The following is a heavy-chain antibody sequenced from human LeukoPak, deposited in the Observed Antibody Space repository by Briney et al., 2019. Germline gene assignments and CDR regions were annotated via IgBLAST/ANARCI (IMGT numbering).Heavy chain of an antibody. Sequence: GGSLRLSCAASGFTVSSHAMTWVRQAPGKGLEWVSGITYSGDNTYYAGSVKGRFTISRDNSRNTLFLQMDSLRAEDTAVYYCAKDKLPTAMFSYVYWGQGTLVTVSS. V-gene: IGHV3-23*01. CDR1: GFTVSSHA. CDR2: ITYSGDNT. D-gene: IGHD2-2*01. CDR3: AKDKLPTAMFSYVY. J-gene: IGHJ4*02.